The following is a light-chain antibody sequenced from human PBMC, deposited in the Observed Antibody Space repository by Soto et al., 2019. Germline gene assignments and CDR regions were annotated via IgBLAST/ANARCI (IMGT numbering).Light chain of an antibody. CDR2: DVS. V-gene: IGLV2-14*01. J-gene: IGLJ1*01. CDR3: SSYTSSSTPFV. Sequence: SLLTPTASLSGSPGPSITLSCTGTSSDVGGYNYVSWYQQHPGKAPKLMIYDVSNRPSGVSIRFSGSKSGNTASLTISGLQAEDEADYYCSSYTSSSTPFVFGTGTKVTVL. CDR1: SSDVGGYNY.